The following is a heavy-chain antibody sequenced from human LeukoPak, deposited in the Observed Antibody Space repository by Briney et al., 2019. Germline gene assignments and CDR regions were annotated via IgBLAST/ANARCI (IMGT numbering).Heavy chain of an antibody. CDR2: IVSDGSKA. Sequence: RRSLTLSCAVSGFTFSTYGVRWVRPAPGKGLEWVGVIVSDGSKAHYADSVRGRFIVSRDTSKNTLYLQMNSLRAEDTAVDLCARDSVTGDTSVDFWGRGTLVTVSS. V-gene: IGHV3-33*05. D-gene: IGHD7-27*01. CDR3: ARDSVTGDTSVDF. CDR1: GFTFSTYG. J-gene: IGHJ4*02.